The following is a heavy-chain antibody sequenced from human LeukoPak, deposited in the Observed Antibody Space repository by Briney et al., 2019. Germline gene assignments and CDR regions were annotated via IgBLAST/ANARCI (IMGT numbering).Heavy chain of an antibody. CDR2: IYYSGST. CDR1: GGSISSSSYY. J-gene: IGHJ4*02. V-gene: IGHV4-39*07. D-gene: IGHD2-2*01. Sequence: SETLSLTCTVSGGSISSSSYYWGWIRQPPGKGLEWIGSIYYSGSTYYNPSLKSRVTISVDTSKNQFSLKPSSVTAADTAVYYCARRSPQLPFDYWGQGTLVTVSS. CDR3: ARRSPQLPFDY.